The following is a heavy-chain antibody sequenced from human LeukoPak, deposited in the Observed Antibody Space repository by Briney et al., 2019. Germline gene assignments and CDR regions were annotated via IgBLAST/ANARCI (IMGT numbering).Heavy chain of an antibody. CDR2: IYTSGST. V-gene: IGHV4-4*07. Sequence: SETLSLXCTVSGGYISSYYWSCIRQPAGKGLEWIGRIYTSGSTNYNPSLKSRVTMSVDTSKNQFSLKLSSVTAADTAVYYCARTWIRNYMDVWGKGTTVTVSS. CDR3: ARTWIRNYMDV. CDR1: GGYISSYY. J-gene: IGHJ6*03. D-gene: IGHD2-2*03.